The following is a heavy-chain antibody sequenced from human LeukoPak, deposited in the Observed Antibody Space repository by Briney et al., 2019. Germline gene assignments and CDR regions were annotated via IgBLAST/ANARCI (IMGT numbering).Heavy chain of an antibody. J-gene: IGHJ5*02. CDR3: AKGLLRFLEWPFDP. V-gene: IGHV3-30*02. Sequence: GGSLRLSCAASGFTFSSYGMHWVRQAPGKGLEWVAFIRYDGSNKYYADSVKGRFTISRDNSKNTLYLQMNSLRAEDTAVYYCAKGLLRFLEWPFDPWGQGTLVTVSS. D-gene: IGHD3-3*01. CDR2: IRYDGSNK. CDR1: GFTFSSYG.